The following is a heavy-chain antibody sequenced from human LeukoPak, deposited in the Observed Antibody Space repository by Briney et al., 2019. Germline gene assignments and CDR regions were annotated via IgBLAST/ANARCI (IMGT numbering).Heavy chain of an antibody. Sequence: SETLSLTCTVSGGSISSYYWSWIRQPPGKGLEWIGYIYYSGSTNYNPSLKSRVTISVDTSKNQFSLKLSSVTAADTAVYYCARLSPTISSEAFDIWGQGTMVTVSS. CDR2: IYYSGST. CDR1: GGSISSYY. J-gene: IGHJ3*02. V-gene: IGHV4-59*08. D-gene: IGHD3-3*01. CDR3: ARLSPTISSEAFDI.